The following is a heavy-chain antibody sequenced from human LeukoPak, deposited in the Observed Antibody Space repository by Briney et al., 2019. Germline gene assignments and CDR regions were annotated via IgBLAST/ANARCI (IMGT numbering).Heavy chain of an antibody. Sequence: PGGSLRLSCEVSGFTFSSYAMSWVRRAPGKGLECVSAISGSGISIFYADSVKGRFTISRDTSKNTLFLEMNRLTIEDRAIYYCAKSRRQYDFWSGFDYWGRGPLVTVSS. D-gene: IGHD3-3*01. CDR3: AKSRRQYDFWSGFDY. V-gene: IGHV3-23*01. CDR2: ISGSGISI. J-gene: IGHJ4*02. CDR1: GFTFSSYA.